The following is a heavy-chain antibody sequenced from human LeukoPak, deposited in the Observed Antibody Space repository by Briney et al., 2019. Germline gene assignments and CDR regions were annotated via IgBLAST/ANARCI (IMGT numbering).Heavy chain of an antibody. J-gene: IGHJ4*02. CDR2: MNPNSGNT. D-gene: IGHD3-16*02. V-gene: IGHV1-8*01. Sequence: GASVNVSCKASGYTFTSYDINWVRQATGQGLEWMGWMNPNSGNTGYAQKFQGRVTMTRNASISTAYMELSSLRSEDTAVYYCARAGHGRKKYDYVWGSCRYAHWGQGTLVTVSS. CDR3: ARAGHGRKKYDYVWGSCRYAH. CDR1: GYTFTSYD.